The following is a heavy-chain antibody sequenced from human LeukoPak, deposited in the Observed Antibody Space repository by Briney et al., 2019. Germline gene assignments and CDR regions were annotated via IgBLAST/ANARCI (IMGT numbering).Heavy chain of an antibody. CDR3: ARAKQQLRRGYFDY. Sequence: SETLSLTCAVYGGSFSGYYWSWIRQPPGKGLEWIGEINHSGSTNYNPSLKSRVTISVDTSKNQFSLKLSSVTAADTAVYYCARAKQQLRRGYFDYWGQGTLVTVSS. CDR1: GGSFSGYY. D-gene: IGHD6-13*01. J-gene: IGHJ4*02. V-gene: IGHV4-34*01. CDR2: INHSGST.